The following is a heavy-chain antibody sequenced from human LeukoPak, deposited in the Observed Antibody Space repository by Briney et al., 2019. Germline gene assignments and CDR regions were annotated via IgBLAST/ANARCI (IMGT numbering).Heavy chain of an antibody. CDR3: AKARHPRGSLVVVITPVDYYFDY. CDR2: INHSGST. D-gene: IGHD3-22*01. J-gene: IGHJ4*02. V-gene: IGHV4-34*01. Sequence: PSETLSLTCAVYGGSFSGYYWSWIRQPPGKGLEWIGEINHSGSTNYNPSLKSRVTISVDTSKNQFSLKLSSVTAADTAVYYCAKARHPRGSLVVVITPVDYYFDYWGQGTLVTVSS. CDR1: GGSFSGYY.